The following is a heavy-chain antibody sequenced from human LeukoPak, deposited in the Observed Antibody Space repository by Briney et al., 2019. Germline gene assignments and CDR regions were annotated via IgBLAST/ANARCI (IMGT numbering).Heavy chain of an antibody. CDR1: GGSISSYY. CDR2: IYYSGST. V-gene: IGHV4-59*08. CDR3: ARLPQLDYYYYGMDV. Sequence: SETLSLTCTVSGGSISSYYWSWIRQPPGKGLEWIGYIYYSGSTNYNPSLKSRVTISVDTSKNQFSLKLSSVTAADTAVYYCARLPQLDYYYYGMDVWGQGTTVTVSS. J-gene: IGHJ6*02. D-gene: IGHD6-13*01.